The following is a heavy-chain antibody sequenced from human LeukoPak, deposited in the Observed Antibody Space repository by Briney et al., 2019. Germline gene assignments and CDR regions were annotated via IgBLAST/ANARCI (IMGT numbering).Heavy chain of an antibody. D-gene: IGHD4-17*01. J-gene: IGHJ6*01. CDR2: IYYSGST. CDR1: VGSISRGDYY. Sequence: SETLSLTRTVSVGSISRGDYYWGWIRQPPGKGLEWIGYIYYSGSTYYNPSLKSRVTISVDTSKNQFSLKLSSVTAADTAVYYCARDRVTTFGYYYGMDVWGQGTTVTVSS. CDR3: ARDRVTTFGYYYGMDV. V-gene: IGHV4-30-4*01.